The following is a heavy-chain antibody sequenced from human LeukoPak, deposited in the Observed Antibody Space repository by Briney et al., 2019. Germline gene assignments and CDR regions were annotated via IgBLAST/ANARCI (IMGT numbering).Heavy chain of an antibody. D-gene: IGHD1-26*01. V-gene: IGHV4-59*08. CDR1: GASISDYY. CDR3: ARLSGSYLLDA. Sequence: SETLSLTCTVSGASISDYYWSWIRQPPGKGLEWIGYMHYSGTTNYSPSLKSRVTISLDTSKNQFSLKLRSVTAADTAVYYCARLSGSYLLDAWGQGTMVTVSS. CDR2: MHYSGTT. J-gene: IGHJ3*01.